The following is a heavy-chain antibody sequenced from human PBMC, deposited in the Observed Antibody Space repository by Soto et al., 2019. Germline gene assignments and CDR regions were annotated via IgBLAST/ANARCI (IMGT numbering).Heavy chain of an antibody. D-gene: IGHD1-26*01. CDR1: GFTFSSYA. V-gene: IGHV3-23*01. CDR3: AKEIVGDTNYFDF. J-gene: IGHJ4*02. Sequence: GRSLRLSSSAYGFTFSSYAMSWVRQAPGTGMEWVSAISGSGGSTYYADSVEGRFTISRDNSKNTLYLQMNSLRAEDTAVYYFAKEIVGDTNYFDFWGQGTLVTVSA. CDR2: ISGSGGST.